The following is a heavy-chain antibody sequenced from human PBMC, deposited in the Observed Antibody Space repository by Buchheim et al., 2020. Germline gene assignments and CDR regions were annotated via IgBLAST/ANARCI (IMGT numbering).Heavy chain of an antibody. CDR2: IIAILGIA. CDR1: GGTFSSYT. D-gene: IGHD2-15*01. V-gene: IGHV1-69*02. J-gene: IGHJ4*02. CDR3: APYLQDCSGGSCNLL. Sequence: QVQLVQSGAEVKKPGSSVKVSCKASGGTFSSYTISWVRQAPGHGLEWMGKIIAILGIANYEQKFQGRVTITADKSTSTACMELSSIRSEDTAVYYCAPYLQDCSGGSCNLLWGRGTL.